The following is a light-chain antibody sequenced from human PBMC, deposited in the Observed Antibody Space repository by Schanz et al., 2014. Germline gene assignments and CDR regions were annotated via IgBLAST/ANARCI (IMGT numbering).Light chain of an antibody. CDR3: ATWDDGLTARV. J-gene: IGLJ3*02. CDR1: RSNIGSNS. CDR2: SNN. V-gene: IGLV1-44*01. Sequence: QSVLAQPPSASETPGQRVSISCSGGRSNIGSNSVNWYQQLPGTAPKLVIYSNNRRPSGVPDRFSGSKSGTSASLAIIGLQSEDEADYATWDDGLTARVFGGGTKLTVL.